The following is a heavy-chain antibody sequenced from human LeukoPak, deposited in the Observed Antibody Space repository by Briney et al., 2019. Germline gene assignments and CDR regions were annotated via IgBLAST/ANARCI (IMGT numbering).Heavy chain of an antibody. D-gene: IGHD2-2*02. CDR3: AKGPYCTRASCYIPRQNEFDS. CDR1: GFTFSDYA. V-gene: IGHV3-23*01. J-gene: IGHJ4*02. CDR2: ISGSGGTT. Sequence: GGSLRLSCAASGFTFSDYAMTWVRQAPGKGLEWVSAISGSGGTTYYADSVKGRFTISGDNSKNTLYLQMNSLRAADTAVYYCAKGPYCTRASCYIPRQNEFDSWGQGTLVTVSS.